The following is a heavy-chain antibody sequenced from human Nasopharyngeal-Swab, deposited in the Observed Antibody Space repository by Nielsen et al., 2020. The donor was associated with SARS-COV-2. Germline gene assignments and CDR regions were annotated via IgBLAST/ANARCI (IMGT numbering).Heavy chain of an antibody. CDR1: GGTFSSYA. J-gene: IGHJ6*02. Sequence: SVKVSCKASGGTFSSYAISWVRQAPGQGLEWMGGIIPIFGTANYAQKFQGRVTITADKSTSTAYMELSRLRSDDTAVYYCARDMARYCSSTSCYAPGAYYYYGMDVWGQGTTVTVSS. CDR2: IIPIFGTA. D-gene: IGHD2-2*01. CDR3: ARDMARYCSSTSCYAPGAYYYYGMDV. V-gene: IGHV1-69*06.